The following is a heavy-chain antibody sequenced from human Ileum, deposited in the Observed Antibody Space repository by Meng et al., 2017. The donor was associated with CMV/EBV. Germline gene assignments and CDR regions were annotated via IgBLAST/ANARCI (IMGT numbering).Heavy chain of an antibody. CDR3: AKFPYYYDSSGYYSDS. V-gene: IGHV1-2*02. CDR1: GYTFTGTY. D-gene: IGHD3-22*01. Sequence: GYTFTGTYLHWVRLAPGQGLEWMGWINPDSGGTNYAQKFQGRVTMTRDTSSRTAYMELNWLRSDDTAMYYCAKFPYYYDSSGYYSDSWGQGTLVTVSS. CDR2: INPDSGGT. J-gene: IGHJ4*02.